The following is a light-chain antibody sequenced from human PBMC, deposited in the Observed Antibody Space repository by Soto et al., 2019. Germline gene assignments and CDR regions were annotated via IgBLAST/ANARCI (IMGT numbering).Light chain of an antibody. V-gene: IGKV1-9*01. CDR1: QGISSY. Sequence: DIQLTQSPSFLSASVGDRVTITCRASQGISSYLAWYQQKPGKAPKLLIYAASTLQSGVPSRFGGSGSGTEFTLTISSLQPEDFATYYCQQLNSYPSLFGGGTKVEIK. CDR2: AAS. CDR3: QQLNSYPSL. J-gene: IGKJ4*01.